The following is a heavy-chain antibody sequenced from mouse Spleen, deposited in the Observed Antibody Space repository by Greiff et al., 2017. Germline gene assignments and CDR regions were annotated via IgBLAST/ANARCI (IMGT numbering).Heavy chain of an antibody. CDR3: ARSPPVYYYAMDY. CDR1: GFTFSSFG. CDR2: ISSGSSTI. Sequence: EVKIEESGGGLVQPGGSRKLSCAASGFTFSSFGMHWVRQAPEKGLEWVAYISSGSSTIYYADTVKGRFTISRDNPKNTLFLQMTSLRSEDTAMYYCARSPPVYYYAMDYWGQGTSVTVSS. V-gene: IGHV5-17*02. J-gene: IGHJ4*01.